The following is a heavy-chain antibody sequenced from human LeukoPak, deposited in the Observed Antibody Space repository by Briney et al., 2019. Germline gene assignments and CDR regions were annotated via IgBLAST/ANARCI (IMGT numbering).Heavy chain of an antibody. V-gene: IGHV3-7*02. Sequence: GGSLRLSCAASGLTFTSYWMSWVRQAPGKGLEWVANINPDGSDKYYVDSVKGRFTISRDNSKNTLFLQMNSLRAEDTAVYYCAKPPEVGATVGYFDYWGQGTLVTVSS. CDR1: GLTFTSYW. CDR3: AKPPEVGATVGYFDY. CDR2: INPDGSDK. D-gene: IGHD1-26*01. J-gene: IGHJ4*02.